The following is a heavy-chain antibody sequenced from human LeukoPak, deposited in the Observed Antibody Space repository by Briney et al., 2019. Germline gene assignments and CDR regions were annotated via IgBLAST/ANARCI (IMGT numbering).Heavy chain of an antibody. CDR1: GGSLSITNW. CDR3: SRESGAFSPFGY. J-gene: IGHJ4*02. V-gene: IGHV4-4*02. D-gene: IGHD1-26*01. CDR2: ISLSGHT. Sequence: SGTLSLTCDVSGGSLSITNWWSWVRQSPGQGLERIGEISLSGHTNYNPSLQSRVTMSLDESKNQVSLDLASVTDADRSVYYCSRESGAFSPFGYWGQGTLVTVHS.